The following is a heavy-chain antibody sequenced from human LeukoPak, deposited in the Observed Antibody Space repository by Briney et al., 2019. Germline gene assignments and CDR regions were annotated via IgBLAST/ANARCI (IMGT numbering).Heavy chain of an antibody. V-gene: IGHV3-23*01. CDR1: GLTFSYYA. CDR3: AKDPNGDYVGAFDS. D-gene: IGHD4-17*01. CDR2: ITGDSGAT. Sequence: PGGSLRLSCAASGLTFSYYAMTWVRHAPGKGLEWVSSITGDSGATSYADSVKGRFTVYRDNSINTLYLQMNSLSAGDTAVYYCAKDPNGDYVGAFDSWGQGTLVTVSS. J-gene: IGHJ3*01.